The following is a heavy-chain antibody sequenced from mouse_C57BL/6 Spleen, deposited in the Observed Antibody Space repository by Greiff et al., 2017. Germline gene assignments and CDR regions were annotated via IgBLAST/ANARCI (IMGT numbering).Heavy chain of an antibody. CDR2: INPSSGYT. Sequence: QVQLQQPGAELVMPGASVKLSCKASGYTFTSYTMHWVKQRPGQGLEWIGYINPSSGYTKYNQKFKDKATLTADKSSSTAYMQLSSLTSEDSAVYYCAIYYGNYDAMDYWGQGTSVTVSS. CDR3: AIYYGNYDAMDY. CDR1: GYTFTSYT. J-gene: IGHJ4*01. D-gene: IGHD2-1*01. V-gene: IGHV1S26*01.